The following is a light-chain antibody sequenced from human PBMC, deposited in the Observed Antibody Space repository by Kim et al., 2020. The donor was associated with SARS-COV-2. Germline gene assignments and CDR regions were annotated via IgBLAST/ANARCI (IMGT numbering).Light chain of an antibody. CDR1: ESESSN. CDR3: QQYSNWRWR. J-gene: IGKJ1*01. CDR2: GES. V-gene: IGKV3-15*01. Sequence: GERARLNWRGSESESSNLGWEQEKTGQAPRDVMYGESNRATGSAGRFSGSGSGKEYNLKLTISSLQSEEWAVYYCQQYSNWRWRFGQGTKVDSK.